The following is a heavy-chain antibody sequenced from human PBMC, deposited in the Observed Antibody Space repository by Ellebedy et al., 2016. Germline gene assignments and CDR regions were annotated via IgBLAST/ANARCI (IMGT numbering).Heavy chain of an antibody. Sequence: SETLSLXCTVSGYSISSGYYWGWIRQPPGKGLEWIGYIYYSGSTYYNPSLKSRVTISVDTSKNQFSLKLSSVTAADTAVYYCARARPLWFGEYWGQGTLVTVSS. CDR2: IYYSGST. CDR3: ARARPLWFGEY. CDR1: GYSISSGYY. J-gene: IGHJ4*02. V-gene: IGHV4-38-2*02. D-gene: IGHD3-10*01.